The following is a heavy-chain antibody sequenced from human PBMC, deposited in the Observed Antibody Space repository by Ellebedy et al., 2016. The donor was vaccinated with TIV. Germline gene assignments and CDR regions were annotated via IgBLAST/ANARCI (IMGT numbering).Heavy chain of an antibody. D-gene: IGHD3-10*01. V-gene: IGHV1-18*01. CDR1: GYTFSNYG. Sequence: ASVKVSXKASGYTFSNYGISWVRQAPGQGLEWMGWISPYNSNTNYAREFQGRVTLTTDTSTNTVYMELGSLTSDDTAVYYCVRDVSMVRGVIIHWFDPWGQGTLVTVSS. CDR2: ISPYNSNT. J-gene: IGHJ5*02. CDR3: VRDVSMVRGVIIHWFDP.